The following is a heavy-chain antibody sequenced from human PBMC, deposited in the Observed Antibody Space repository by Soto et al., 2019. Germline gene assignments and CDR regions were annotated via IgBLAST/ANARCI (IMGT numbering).Heavy chain of an antibody. J-gene: IGHJ6*02. V-gene: IGHV1-8*01. CDR3: ARDRDKYYDFWSGYYFSAIDYYYYGMDV. D-gene: IGHD3-3*01. CDR2: MNPNSGDT. CDR1: GYTFTSYD. Sequence: GASVKVSCKASGYTFTSYDINWVRQATGQGLEWMGWMNPNSGDTGYAQKFQGRVTMTRNTSISTAYMELSSLRSEDTAVYYCARDRDKYYDFWSGYYFSAIDYYYYGMDVWGQGTTVTVSS.